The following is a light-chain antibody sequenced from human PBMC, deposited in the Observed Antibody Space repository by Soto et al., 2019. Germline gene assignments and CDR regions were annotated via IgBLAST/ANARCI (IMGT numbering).Light chain of an antibody. V-gene: IGLV1-40*01. Sequence: QSVLTQPPSVSGAPGQRVTISCTGSSSNIGAGYHVHWYQQFPGTTPKLLIYGNINRPSGVPDRFSGSTSSTSASLAITGLQAEDEADYYCQSYDSSLSGYVFGTGTKVTVL. J-gene: IGLJ1*01. CDR1: SSNIGAGYH. CDR2: GNI. CDR3: QSYDSSLSGYV.